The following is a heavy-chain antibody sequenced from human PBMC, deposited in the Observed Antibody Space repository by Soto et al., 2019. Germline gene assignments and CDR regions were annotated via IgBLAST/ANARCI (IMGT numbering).Heavy chain of an antibody. CDR2: ISYDGSNK. V-gene: IGHV3-30-3*01. CDR3: ARDGMTSCGGDCYLPY. Sequence: QVQLVESGGGVVQPGRSLRLSCAASGFTFSSYAMHWVRQAPGKGLEWVAVISYDGSNKYYADSVKGRFTISRDNSKNTLYLQMNSLRAEDTAVYYCARDGMTSCGGDCYLPYWGQGTLVTVSS. CDR1: GFTFSSYA. J-gene: IGHJ4*02. D-gene: IGHD2-21*02.